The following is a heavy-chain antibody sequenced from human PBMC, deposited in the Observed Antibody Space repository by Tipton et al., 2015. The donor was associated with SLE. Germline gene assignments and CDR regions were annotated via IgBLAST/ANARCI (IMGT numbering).Heavy chain of an antibody. CDR2: IYHSGST. CDR3: ASLDYYDSSGPVDY. CDR1: GGSISSYY. J-gene: IGHJ4*02. D-gene: IGHD3-22*01. V-gene: IGHV4-59*08. Sequence: TLSLTCTVSGGSISSYYWSWIRQPPGKGLEWIGYIYHSGSTNYNPSLKSRVTISVDTSKNQFSLKLSSVTAADTAVYYCASLDYYDSSGPVDYWGQGTLVTVSS.